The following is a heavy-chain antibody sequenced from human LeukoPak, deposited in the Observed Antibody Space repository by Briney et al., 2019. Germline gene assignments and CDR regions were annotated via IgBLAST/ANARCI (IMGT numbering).Heavy chain of an antibody. Sequence: GASVKVSCKASGYTFIDYTMHWPRQAPGQRLDWMGWINSGSGNTKYSPEFQGRVTITRDTSASTGYMELSSLRSEDTAVYYCANPRYDSSGYYYVDWGQGTLVTVSS. CDR2: INSGSGNT. V-gene: IGHV1-3*04. J-gene: IGHJ4*02. D-gene: IGHD3-22*01. CDR1: GYTFIDYT. CDR3: ANPRYDSSGYYYVD.